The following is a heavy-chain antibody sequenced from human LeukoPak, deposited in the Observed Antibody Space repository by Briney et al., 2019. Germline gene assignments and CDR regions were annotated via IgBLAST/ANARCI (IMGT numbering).Heavy chain of an antibody. CDR1: GGSLSSYY. V-gene: IGHV4-59*01. Sequence: SETLSLTCTVSGGSLSSYYWSWIRQPPGKGLEWIGYIYYSETTNYNPSLKSRVTISVDTSKNQFSLKLSSVTAADTAVYYCARGVYIAAAQYGYWGQGTLVTVSS. D-gene: IGHD6-13*01. J-gene: IGHJ4*02. CDR3: ARGVYIAAAQYGY. CDR2: IYYSETT.